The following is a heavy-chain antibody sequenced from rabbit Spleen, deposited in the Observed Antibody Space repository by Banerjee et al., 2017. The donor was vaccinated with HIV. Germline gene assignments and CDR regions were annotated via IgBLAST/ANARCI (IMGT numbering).Heavy chain of an antibody. D-gene: IGHD8-1*01. CDR2: INTVSGVS. Sequence: QSLVESGGGLVKPGASLTLTCKASGFSFIGGYDMCWVRQAPGKGLEWIGCINTVSGVSYYASWAKGPFTISKTSSTTVTLQMTSLTVADTATYFCARDTGSSFSTYGMDLWGPGTLVTVS. J-gene: IGHJ6*01. CDR1: GFSFIGGYD. CDR3: ARDTGSSFSTYGMDL. V-gene: IGHV1S40*01.